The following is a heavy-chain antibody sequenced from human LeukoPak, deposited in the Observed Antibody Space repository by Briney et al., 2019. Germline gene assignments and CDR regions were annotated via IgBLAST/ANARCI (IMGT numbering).Heavy chain of an antibody. CDR2: IYYSGSN. J-gene: IGHJ5*02. CDR3: ARHPIPSNYYGSRIDP. Sequence: PSETLSLTCTVSGGSISSYYWSWIRQPPGKGLEWVGYIYYSGSNNYNPSLKSRVTISVDTSKDQFSLKLSSVTAADTAVYYCARHPIPSNYYGSRIDPWGQGTLVTVSS. CDR1: GGSISSYY. D-gene: IGHD3-10*01. V-gene: IGHV4-59*01.